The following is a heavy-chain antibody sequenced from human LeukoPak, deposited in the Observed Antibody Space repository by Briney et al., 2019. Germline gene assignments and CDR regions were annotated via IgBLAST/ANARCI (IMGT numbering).Heavy chain of an antibody. CDR2: IYPGDSDT. J-gene: IGHJ5*01. Sequence: GESLKISCKGSGYTFTGYWIGWVRQMPGKGLEWMGIIYPGDSDTRYSPSFQGQVTISADKSISTAYLQWSSLKASDTSMYYCARLKDDYIIDSWGQGTLVTVSS. V-gene: IGHV5-51*01. CDR1: GYTFTGYW. CDR3: ARLKDDYIIDS. D-gene: IGHD5-24*01.